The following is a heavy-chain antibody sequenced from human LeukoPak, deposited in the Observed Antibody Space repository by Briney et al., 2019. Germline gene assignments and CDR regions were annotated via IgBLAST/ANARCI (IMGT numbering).Heavy chain of an antibody. V-gene: IGHV4-59*08. Sequence: SETLSLTCTVSGGTINNYYWSWIRQPPGKGLEWIGFIYYSGSTNYNPSLKSRVTISVDTSKNQFSLKLRSVTAADTAVYYCARHRCSSTSCSDYYFDYWGQGTLVTVSS. J-gene: IGHJ4*02. CDR3: ARHRCSSTSCSDYYFDY. CDR1: GGTINNYY. CDR2: IYYSGST. D-gene: IGHD2-2*01.